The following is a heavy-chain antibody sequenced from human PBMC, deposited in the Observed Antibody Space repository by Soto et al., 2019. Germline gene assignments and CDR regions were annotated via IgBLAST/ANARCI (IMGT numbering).Heavy chain of an antibody. CDR2: INPNNGNI. CDR3: ARGRASGSYYLLDY. CDR1: RYIFTAYF. Sequence: QVQLVQSGAEVKKPGASVKVSCKAPRYIFTAYFMHWVRQAPGQGLEWMGWINPNNGNIGYAQRFQGRVTMTRDTAIRTAYMEVSSLRSDDTAVYYCARGRASGSYYLLDYWGQGTLVTVSS. D-gene: IGHD3-10*01. V-gene: IGHV1-8*02. J-gene: IGHJ4*02.